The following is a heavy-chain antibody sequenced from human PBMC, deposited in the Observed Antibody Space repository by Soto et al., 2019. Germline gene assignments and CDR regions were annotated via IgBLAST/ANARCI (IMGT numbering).Heavy chain of an antibody. CDR2: ISYDGSNK. V-gene: IGHV3-30*18. CDR1: GFTFSSYG. D-gene: IGHD3-9*01. Sequence: QVQLVESGGGVVQPGRSLRLSCAASGFTFSSYGMHWVRQAPGKGLEWVAVISYDGSNKYYADSVKGRFTISRDNSKNTLDLQMNSLRAEDTAVYYCAKSGFLTGPGGPHAEYFQHWGQGTLVTVSS. CDR3: AKSGFLTGPGGPHAEYFQH. J-gene: IGHJ1*01.